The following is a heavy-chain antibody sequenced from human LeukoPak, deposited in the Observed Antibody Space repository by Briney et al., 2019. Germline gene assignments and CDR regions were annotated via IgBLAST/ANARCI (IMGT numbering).Heavy chain of an antibody. Sequence: PGGSLRLSCAASGFTFSDYGTHWVRQAPGKGLEWVAVISYDGSNKYYADSVKGRFTVSRDNSKNTLYLQMNSLRAEDSAVYYCAKVRWDNSGWYYLDNWGQGTLVTVSS. CDR3: AKVRWDNSGWYYLDN. CDR1: GFTFSDYG. V-gene: IGHV3-30*18. CDR2: ISYDGSNK. D-gene: IGHD6-19*01. J-gene: IGHJ4*02.